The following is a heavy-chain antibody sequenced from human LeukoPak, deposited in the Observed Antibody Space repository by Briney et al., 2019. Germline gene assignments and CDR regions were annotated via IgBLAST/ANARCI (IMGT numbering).Heavy chain of an antibody. J-gene: IGHJ4*02. V-gene: IGHV1-2*02. Sequence: ASVKVSCKASGYTFTGYFIHWVRQAPGQGLEWMGWINPNTGGANYAQKFQGRVTMTRDTYISTTYMELSRLTSDDTALYYCAKSPRGWHYSDYWGQGTLVTVSS. CDR1: GYTFTGYF. CDR3: AKSPRGWHYSDY. CDR2: INPNTGGA. D-gene: IGHD2-15*01.